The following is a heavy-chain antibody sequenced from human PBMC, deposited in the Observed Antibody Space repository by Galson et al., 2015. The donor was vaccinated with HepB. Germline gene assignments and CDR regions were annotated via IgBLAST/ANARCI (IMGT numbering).Heavy chain of an antibody. CDR1: GFTFSSFA. CDR2: ISFEGSNQ. J-gene: IGHJ6*03. CDR3: ARPSSSWRGESLSYMDV. Sequence: SLRLSCAASGFTFSSFAMHWVRQAPGNGLEWVAVISFEGSNQYYTDSVKGRFTISRDNSANTLYLQLNNLRADDTALYFCARPSSSWRGESLSYMDVWGKGTTVIVSS. V-gene: IGHV3-30-3*01. D-gene: IGHD6-13*01.